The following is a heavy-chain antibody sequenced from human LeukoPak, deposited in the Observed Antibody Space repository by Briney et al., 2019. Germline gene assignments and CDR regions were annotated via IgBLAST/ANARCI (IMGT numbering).Heavy chain of an antibody. Sequence: SDTLSLTCTVSGGSISSYYWGWIRLPPGKGLEWIGYISYSGSTTYIPSLKSRVTILVDTSKNQFSLKLSSVTAADTAVYYCVRITQGTIEYWGRGNLVTVSS. D-gene: IGHD3-10*01. J-gene: IGHJ4*02. CDR1: GGSISSYY. CDR3: VRITQGTIEY. CDR2: ISYSGST. V-gene: IGHV4-59*07.